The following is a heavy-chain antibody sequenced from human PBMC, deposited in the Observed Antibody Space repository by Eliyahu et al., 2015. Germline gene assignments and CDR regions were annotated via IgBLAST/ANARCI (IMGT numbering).Heavy chain of an antibody. Sequence: EVQLVESGGGLIQPGGSLXLSCAASGFXRRWNHXSWVRXAPGKGLEWLSVMYNGGATYYADSVKGRFTISRDNSKNTLYLQMNSLRADDTAVYYCARDLGAYKRAFDYWGQGTLVTVSS. CDR2: MYNGGAT. CDR1: GFXRRWNH. CDR3: ARDLGAYKRAFDY. V-gene: IGHV3-53*01. J-gene: IGHJ4*02. D-gene: IGHD3-16*01.